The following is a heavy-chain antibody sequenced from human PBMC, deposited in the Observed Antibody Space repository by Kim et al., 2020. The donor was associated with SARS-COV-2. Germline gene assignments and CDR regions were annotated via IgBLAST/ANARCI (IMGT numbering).Heavy chain of an antibody. V-gene: IGHV3-23*01. J-gene: IGHJ4*02. CDR3: AKGLTRLDSSGPFDY. Sequence: ESVKGRSTISRDNSKNTLYLQMNSLRAEDTAVYYCAKGLTRLDSSGPFDYWGQGTLVTVSS. D-gene: IGHD3-22*01.